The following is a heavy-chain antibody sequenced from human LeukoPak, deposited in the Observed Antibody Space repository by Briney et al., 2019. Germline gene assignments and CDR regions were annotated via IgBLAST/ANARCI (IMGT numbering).Heavy chain of an antibody. J-gene: IGHJ4*02. CDR3: ARGLLRYFDWLPTYYFDY. Sequence: GASVKVSCKASGYTFTSYGISWVRQAPGQGLEWMGWISAYNGNTNYAQKLQGRVTMTTDTSTSTAYMELRSLRSDDTAVYYCARGLLRYFDWLPTYYFDYWGQGTLVTVSS. CDR2: ISAYNGNT. CDR1: GYTFTSYG. V-gene: IGHV1-18*01. D-gene: IGHD3-9*01.